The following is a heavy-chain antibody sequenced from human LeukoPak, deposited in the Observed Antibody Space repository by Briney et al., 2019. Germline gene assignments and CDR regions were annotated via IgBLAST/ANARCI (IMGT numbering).Heavy chain of an antibody. CDR2: ISWNSGSI. CDR1: GFTFDDYA. J-gene: IGHJ5*02. V-gene: IGHV3-9*01. D-gene: IGHD1-26*01. Sequence: GGSLRLSCAASGFTFDDYAIPWVRQAPGKGLEWVSGISWNSGSIGYADSVKGRFTISRDNAKNSLYLQMNSLRDEDTALYYCAKVGSGSYYGPFDPWGQGTLVTVSS. CDR3: AKVGSGSYYGPFDP.